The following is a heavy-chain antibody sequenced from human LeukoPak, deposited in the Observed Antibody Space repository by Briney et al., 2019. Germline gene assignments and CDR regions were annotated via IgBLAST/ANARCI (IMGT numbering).Heavy chain of an antibody. Sequence: SETLSLTCAVYGGSFSGYYWSWIRQPPGKGLEWIGEINHSGSTNYNPSLKSRVTITVDTYKNQCSLKLSSVTAADTAVYYCARGQRRNIVVVPAAMRAFDYWGQGTLVSVSS. CDR3: ARGQRRNIVVVPAAMRAFDY. CDR1: GGSFSGYY. J-gene: IGHJ4*02. CDR2: INHSGST. V-gene: IGHV4-34*01. D-gene: IGHD2-2*01.